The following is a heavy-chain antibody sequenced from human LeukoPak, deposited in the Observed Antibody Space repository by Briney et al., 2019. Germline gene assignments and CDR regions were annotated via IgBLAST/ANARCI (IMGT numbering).Heavy chain of an antibody. D-gene: IGHD2/OR15-2a*01. CDR1: GFTVSSNY. V-gene: IGHV3-21*04. J-gene: IGHJ5*02. CDR3: ARDVYA. Sequence: GGSLRLSCAASGFTVSSNYMSWVRQAPGKGLEWVSSISSSSSYIYYADSVKGRFTISRHNSKNTLYLQMNSLRPEDTAVYYCARDVYAWGQGTLVTVSS. CDR2: ISSSSSYI.